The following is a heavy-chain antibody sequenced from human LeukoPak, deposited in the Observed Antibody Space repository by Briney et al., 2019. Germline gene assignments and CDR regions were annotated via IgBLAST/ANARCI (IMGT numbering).Heavy chain of an antibody. Sequence: SVKVSCKASGYTFTSYGISWVRQAPGQGLEWMGRIIPIPGIANYAQKFQGRVTITADKSTSTVYMELSSLRSEDTAVYYCARATVTTYGWFDPWGQGTLVTVSS. J-gene: IGHJ5*02. CDR2: IIPIPGIA. CDR3: ARATVTTYGWFDP. V-gene: IGHV1-69*04. D-gene: IGHD4-11*01. CDR1: GYTFTSYG.